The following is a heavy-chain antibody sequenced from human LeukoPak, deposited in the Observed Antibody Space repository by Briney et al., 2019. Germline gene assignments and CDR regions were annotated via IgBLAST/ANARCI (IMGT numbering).Heavy chain of an antibody. J-gene: IGHJ4*02. D-gene: IGHD3-22*01. CDR2: IIPIFGTA. V-gene: IGHV1-69*05. Sequence: ASVKVSCKASGGTFSSYTISWVRQAPGQGLEWMGRIIPIFGTANYAQKFQGRVTITTDESTSTAYMELSSLRPEDTAVYYCASPNRRDYYDSSGLNYWGQGTLVTVSS. CDR1: GGTFSSYT. CDR3: ASPNRRDYYDSSGLNY.